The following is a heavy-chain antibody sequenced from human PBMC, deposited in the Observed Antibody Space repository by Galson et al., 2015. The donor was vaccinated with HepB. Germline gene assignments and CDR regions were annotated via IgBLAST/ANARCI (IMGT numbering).Heavy chain of an antibody. D-gene: IGHD1-14*01. Sequence: SPRLSCAASGFTFSNAWMNWVRQAPGKGLEWVGRIKSKTDGGTTDYAAPVKGRFTISRDDSKNTLYLQMNSLKTEDTAVYYCTTDGRRGPLYYFDYWGQGTLVTVSS. CDR1: GFTFSNAW. J-gene: IGHJ4*02. CDR2: IKSKTDGGTT. CDR3: TTDGRRGPLYYFDY. V-gene: IGHV3-15*07.